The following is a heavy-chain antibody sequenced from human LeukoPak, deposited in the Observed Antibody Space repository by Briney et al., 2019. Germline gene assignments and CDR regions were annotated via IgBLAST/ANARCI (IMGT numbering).Heavy chain of an antibody. CDR3: AREGDSSGWYVFDY. J-gene: IGHJ4*02. D-gene: IGHD6-19*01. CDR1: GFTFSSYW. V-gene: IGHV3-74*01. CDR2: INSDGSST. Sequence: GGSLRLSCAASGFTFSSYWMHWARQAPGKGLVWVSRINSDGSSTSYADSVKGRFTISRDKAKNTLYLQMNSLRAEDTDVYYCAREGDSSGWYVFDYWGQGTLVTVSS.